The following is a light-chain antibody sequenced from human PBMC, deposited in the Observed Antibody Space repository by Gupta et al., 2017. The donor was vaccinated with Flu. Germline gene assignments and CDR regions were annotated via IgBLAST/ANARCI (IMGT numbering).Light chain of an antibody. J-gene: IGKJ3*01. V-gene: IGKV4-1*01. CDR2: WAS. CDR1: QSVLYSSKNKNY. Sequence: DIVMTQSPDSLAVSLGERATINCKSSQSVLYSSKNKNYLAWYQQKPGQPPKLLIYWASTRESGVPDRFSGSGYETDFTLTISSLQAEDVAVYYCQQYDSTPITFGPGTKVDIK. CDR3: QQYDSTPIT.